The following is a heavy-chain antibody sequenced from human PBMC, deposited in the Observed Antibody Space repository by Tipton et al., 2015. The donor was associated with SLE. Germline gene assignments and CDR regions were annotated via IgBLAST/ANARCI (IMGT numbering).Heavy chain of an antibody. Sequence: TLSLTCTVYGGSLSGYWWSWIRQSPGKGLEWIGEIYPTGMTDYNPALKSRVTISMDTSKIQFSLKLNSVTATDTAVYYFGRGRTDAWELVGYWGQGTLVTVSS. V-gene: IGHV4-34*01. CDR2: IYPTGMT. J-gene: IGHJ4*02. CDR1: GGSLSGYW. CDR3: GRGRTDAWELVGY. D-gene: IGHD4-23*01.